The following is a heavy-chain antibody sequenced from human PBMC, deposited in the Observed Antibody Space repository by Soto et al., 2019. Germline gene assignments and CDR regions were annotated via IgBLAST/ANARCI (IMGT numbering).Heavy chain of an antibody. D-gene: IGHD3-10*01. V-gene: IGHV4-34*01. Sequence: PPGKGLECIGEINHSGSTNYNPSLKSRVTISVDTSKNQFSLKLSSVSAADTAVYYCATGRGVRGVIITTYYYYGLDVWGQGTTVTVSS. CDR3: ATGRGVRGVIITTYYYYGLDV. J-gene: IGHJ6*02. CDR2: INHSGST.